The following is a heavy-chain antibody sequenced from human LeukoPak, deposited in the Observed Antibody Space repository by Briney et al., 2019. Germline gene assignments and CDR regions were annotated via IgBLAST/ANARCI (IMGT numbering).Heavy chain of an antibody. CDR3: ARVGQGSGWYFDY. Sequence: SETLSLTCTVSGGSMNNYYWSWIRQPAGKGLEWIGQIYTSGTTNYNPSLRSRVTMSVDTSKNQFSLKLSSVTAADTAVYYCARVGQGSGWYFDYWGQGTLVTVSS. V-gene: IGHV4-4*07. J-gene: IGHJ4*02. CDR2: IYTSGTT. D-gene: IGHD6-19*01. CDR1: GGSMNNYY.